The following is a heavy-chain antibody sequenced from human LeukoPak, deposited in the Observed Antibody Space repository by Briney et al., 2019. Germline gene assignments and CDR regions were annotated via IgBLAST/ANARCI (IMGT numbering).Heavy chain of an antibody. Sequence: SETLSLTCTVSGGSISSYYWTWIRQPAGKGLEWIGRISTSGSTYYNPSLKSRLTMSVDTSKNQFSLKLSSVTAADTAVYYCARGTRYCSGDSCQNWFDPWGQGTLVTVSS. V-gene: IGHV4-4*07. CDR3: ARGTRYCSGDSCQNWFDP. CDR1: GGSISSYY. CDR2: ISTSGST. D-gene: IGHD2-15*01. J-gene: IGHJ5*02.